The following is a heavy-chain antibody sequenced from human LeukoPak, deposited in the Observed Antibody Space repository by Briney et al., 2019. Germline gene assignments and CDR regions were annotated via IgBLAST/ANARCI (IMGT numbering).Heavy chain of an antibody. CDR2: IYPGDSDT. CDR1: GYSFTSYW. V-gene: IGHV5-51*01. CDR3: ARQGDSSGYYYPRVDYYYYGMDV. D-gene: IGHD3-22*01. Sequence: GESLKISCKGPGYSFTSYWIGWVRQMPGKGLEWMGIIYPGDSDTRYSPSFQGQVTISADKSISTAYLQWSSLKASDTAMYYCARQGDSSGYYYPRVDYYYYGMDVWGQGTTVTVSS. J-gene: IGHJ6*02.